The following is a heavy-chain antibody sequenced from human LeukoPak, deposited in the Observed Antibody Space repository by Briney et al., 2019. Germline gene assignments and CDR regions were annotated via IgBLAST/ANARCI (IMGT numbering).Heavy chain of an antibody. Sequence: GGSLRLSCAASGFTFSSYGMHWVRQAPGKGLEWVAFIRYDGSNKYYADSVKGRFTISRGNSKNTLYLQMNSLRAEDTAVYYCAKDLLHYDILTGSFDYWGQGTLVTVSS. CDR2: IRYDGSNK. CDR3: AKDLLHYDILTGSFDY. V-gene: IGHV3-30*02. J-gene: IGHJ4*02. D-gene: IGHD3-9*01. CDR1: GFTFSSYG.